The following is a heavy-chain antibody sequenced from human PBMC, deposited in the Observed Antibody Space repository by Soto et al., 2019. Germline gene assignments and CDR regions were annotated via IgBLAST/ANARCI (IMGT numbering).Heavy chain of an antibody. Sequence: PGGSLRLSCVVSGVSFSDYSMNWVRQAPGKGLEWVALISGSSSYIYYADSVKGRFTISRDNAKNSLFLQMDGLRVEDTAVYYCARSGEILQTFDSWGQGTLVTVSS. D-gene: IGHD1-26*01. V-gene: IGHV3-21*01. CDR3: ARSGEILQTFDS. J-gene: IGHJ4*02. CDR2: ISGSSSYI. CDR1: GVSFSDYS.